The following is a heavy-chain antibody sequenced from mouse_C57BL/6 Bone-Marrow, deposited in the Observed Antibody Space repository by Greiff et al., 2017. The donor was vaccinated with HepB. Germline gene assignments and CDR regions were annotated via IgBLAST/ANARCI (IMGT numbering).Heavy chain of an antibody. J-gene: IGHJ2*01. V-gene: IGHV1-54*01. CDR2: INPGSGGT. D-gene: IGHD2-4*01. Sequence: VQLQQSGAELVRPGTSVKVSCKASGYAFTNYLIEWVKQRPGQGLEWIGVINPGSGGTNYNEKFKGKATLTADKSSSTAYMQLSSLTSEDSAVYFCARARDYHFDYWGQGTTLTVSS. CDR3: ARARDYHFDY. CDR1: GYAFTNYL.